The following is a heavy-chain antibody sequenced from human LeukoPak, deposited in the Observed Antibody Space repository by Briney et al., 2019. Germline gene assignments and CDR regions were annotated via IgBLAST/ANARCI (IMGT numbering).Heavy chain of an antibody. CDR1: GFTFSSYW. J-gene: IGHJ4*02. CDR3: ARSYYDSSALDY. D-gene: IGHD3-22*01. Sequence: GRSLRLSCAASGFTFSSYWMHWVRQAPGKGLVWVSRINSDGSSTSYADSVKGRFTISRDNAKNTLYLQMNSLRAEDTAVYYCARSYYDSSALDYWGQGTLVTVSS. CDR2: INSDGSST. V-gene: IGHV3-74*01.